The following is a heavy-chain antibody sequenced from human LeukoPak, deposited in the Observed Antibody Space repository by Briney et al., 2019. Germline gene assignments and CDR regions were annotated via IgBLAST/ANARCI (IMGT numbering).Heavy chain of an antibody. CDR1: GFTFSSYG. CDR3: ARDGTYYYDSSGYGFDY. Sequence: PGGSLRLSCAASGFTFSSYGMHWVRQARGKGLEWVAVISYDGSNKYYADSVKGRFTISRDNSKNTLYLQMNSLRAEDTAVYYCARDGTYYYDSSGYGFDYWGQGTLVTVSS. V-gene: IGHV3-30*03. CDR2: ISYDGSNK. J-gene: IGHJ4*02. D-gene: IGHD3-22*01.